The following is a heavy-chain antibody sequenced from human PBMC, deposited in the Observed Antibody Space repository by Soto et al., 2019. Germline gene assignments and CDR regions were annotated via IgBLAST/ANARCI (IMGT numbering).Heavy chain of an antibody. CDR2: INPGDSDT. J-gene: IGHJ6*02. CDR1: GYRSTSYW. Sequence: AGESLKIWCKGVGYRSTSYWVGRISQMTGKGLEWMGIINPGDSDTRYSPSVQGQVTISADKSISTAYLQWSSLKASDTAMYYCAKLGIAAAIDGMDVWAQGTTVNGSS. D-gene: IGHD6-13*01. V-gene: IGHV5-51*01. CDR3: AKLGIAAAIDGMDV.